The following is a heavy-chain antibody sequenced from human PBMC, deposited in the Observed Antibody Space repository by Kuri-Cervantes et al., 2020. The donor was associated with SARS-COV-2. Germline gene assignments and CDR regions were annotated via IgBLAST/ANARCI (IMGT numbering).Heavy chain of an antibody. CDR1: GFIFRDYA. V-gene: IGHV3-30*04. D-gene: IGHD2-15*01. Sequence: GESLKISCEASGFIFRDYAIDWVRQAPGKGLEGVAIISYDGRNTKFADSVKGRFTICRDNAKTSLYLQMNSLPAEDTAVYFCASGGRYYFDYWGQGSLVTVSS. CDR2: ISYDGRNT. J-gene: IGHJ4*02. CDR3: ASGGRYYFDY.